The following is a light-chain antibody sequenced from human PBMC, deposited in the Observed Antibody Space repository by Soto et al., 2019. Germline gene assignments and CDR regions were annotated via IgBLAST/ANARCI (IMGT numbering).Light chain of an antibody. CDR1: SSDVGGYNY. Sequence: QSVLTQPASVSGSPGQSITISCTGTSSDVGGYNYVSWYQQHPGKAPKLMIYEVSNRPSGVSNRFSGSKSGNTASLTISGLQAEDEADYYCSSYAGSYTHYVFGTGTKLTVL. J-gene: IGLJ1*01. CDR2: EVS. CDR3: SSYAGSYTHYV. V-gene: IGLV2-14*01.